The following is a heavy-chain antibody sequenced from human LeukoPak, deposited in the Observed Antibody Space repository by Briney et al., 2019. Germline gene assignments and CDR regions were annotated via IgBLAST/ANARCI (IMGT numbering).Heavy chain of an antibody. J-gene: IGHJ6*02. CDR3: AREKEDYYGMGV. V-gene: IGHV3-53*01. CDR1: GFTVSTNY. Sequence: GGSLRPSCAASGFTVSTNYMSWVRQAPGKGLEWVSIIYSGGSTYYADSVKGRFTISRDNSKNTLYLQMNSLRAADTAVYYCAREKEDYYGMGVWGQGTTVTVSS. CDR2: IYSGGST.